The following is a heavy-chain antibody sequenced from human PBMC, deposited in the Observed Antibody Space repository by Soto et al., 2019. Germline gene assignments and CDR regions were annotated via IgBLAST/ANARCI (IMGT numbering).Heavy chain of an antibody. D-gene: IGHD6-13*01. CDR2: IDWDDDK. V-gene: IGHV2-70*01. Sequence: SGPTLVNPTQTLTLTCTFSGFSLSTSGMCVSWIRQPPGKALEWLALIDWDDDKYYSTSLKTRLTISKGTSKNQVVLTMTNMDPVGTATYYCARIRGSSSYNPEYYGMDVWGQGTTVTVSS. CDR3: ARIRGSSSYNPEYYGMDV. CDR1: GFSLSTSGMC. J-gene: IGHJ6*02.